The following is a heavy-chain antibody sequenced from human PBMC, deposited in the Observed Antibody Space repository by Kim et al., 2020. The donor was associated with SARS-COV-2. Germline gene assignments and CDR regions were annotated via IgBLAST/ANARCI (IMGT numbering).Heavy chain of an antibody. CDR1: GGTFSIYA. V-gene: IGHV1-69*04. J-gene: IGHJ6*02. D-gene: IGHD2-15*01. Sequence: SVKVSCKASGGTFSIYAISWVRQAPGQELEWLGRIIPILGITNYAQNFQGRVTITADKSTGTAYMELSSLRSEDTAVYYCARDSYCSGGSCYSSSHNYYYYGMDVWGQGTTVTVSS. CDR3: ARDSYCSGGSCYSSSHNYYYYGMDV. CDR2: IIPILGIT.